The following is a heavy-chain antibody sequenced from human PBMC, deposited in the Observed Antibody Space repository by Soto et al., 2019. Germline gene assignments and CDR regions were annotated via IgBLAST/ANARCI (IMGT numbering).Heavy chain of an antibody. CDR3: ATYDFWAGTPIPYYMDV. V-gene: IGHV3-33*01. CDR2: IWYDGSNK. Sequence: GGSLRLSCAASGFTFSSYGMHWVRQAPGKGLEWVAVIWYDGSNKYYADSVKGRFTISRDNSKNTLYLQMNSLRAEDTAVYYCATYDFWAGTPIPYYMDVWGKGTTVTVSS. D-gene: IGHD3-3*01. CDR1: GFTFSSYG. J-gene: IGHJ6*03.